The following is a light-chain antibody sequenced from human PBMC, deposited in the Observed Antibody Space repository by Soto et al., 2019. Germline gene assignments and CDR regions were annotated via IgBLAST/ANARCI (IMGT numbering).Light chain of an antibody. J-gene: IGKJ1*01. V-gene: IGKV1-6*01. Sequence: AIQMTQSPSSLSASVGDRVTITCRASQGIGSDLGWYQQKPGKAPKLLIYAASSLQSGVPSRFSGSGSGTDFTLTISSLQPEDFATYYCLQDYNYPWTFGQGTKVEIK. CDR2: AAS. CDR1: QGIGSD. CDR3: LQDYNYPWT.